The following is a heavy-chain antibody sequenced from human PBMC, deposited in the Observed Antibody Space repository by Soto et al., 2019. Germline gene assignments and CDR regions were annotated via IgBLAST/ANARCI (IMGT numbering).Heavy chain of an antibody. CDR2: IYSSENT. CDR1: GGSVSSSSYS. Sequence: SETLSLTCTVSGGSVSSSSYSWGWIRQPPGKGLEWIGTIYSSENTYYNPSLMSRVTISVDTSKNQFSLKLSSVTAADTAVYYCARVSGIYYYGMDVWGQGTTVT. V-gene: IGHV4-39*07. J-gene: IGHJ6*02. D-gene: IGHD3-10*01. CDR3: ARVSGIYYYGMDV.